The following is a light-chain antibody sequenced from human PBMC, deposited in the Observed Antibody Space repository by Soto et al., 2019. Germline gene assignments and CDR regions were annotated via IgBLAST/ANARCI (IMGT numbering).Light chain of an antibody. J-gene: IGKJ4*01. CDR3: QQYNNRPPVT. CDR1: QSVYTN. CDR2: GAS. V-gene: IGKV3-15*01. Sequence: EIVMTQSPATLSVSPGERATLSCRASQSVYTNLAWYQQKPGQAPRLLIYGASNSATGTPARFSGSGSGTEFTLTISSLQSEDFAVYYCQQYNNRPPVTFGGGTKVEIK.